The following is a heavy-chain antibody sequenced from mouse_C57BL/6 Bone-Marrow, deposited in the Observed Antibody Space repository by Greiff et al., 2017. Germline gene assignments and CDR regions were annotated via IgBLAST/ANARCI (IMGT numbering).Heavy chain of an antibody. CDR1: GYTFTSYW. V-gene: IGHV1-64*01. CDR2: IHPNSGST. Sequence: VQLQQSGAELVKPGASVKLSCKASGYTFTSYWMHWVKQRPGQGLEWIGMIHPNSGSTNYNEKFKSKATLTVDKSSSTAYMELRSLTSEDTAVYYCARGPPYFDYWGQGTTLTVSS. J-gene: IGHJ2*01. CDR3: ARGPPYFDY.